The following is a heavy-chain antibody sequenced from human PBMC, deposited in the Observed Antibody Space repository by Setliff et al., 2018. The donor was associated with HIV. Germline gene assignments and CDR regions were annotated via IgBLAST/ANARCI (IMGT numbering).Heavy chain of an antibody. CDR1: GFTFNSYG. CDR2: IWHDASKK. Sequence: PGGSLRLSCAASGFTFNSYGIHWVRQAPGKGLEWVALIWHDASKKEYSDSVKGRFNILRDDSKKTAYLKMNSLRDEDTAVYYCVKDVLKFWSGSGALDFWGPGTLVTVSS. D-gene: IGHD3-3*01. CDR3: VKDVLKFWSGSGALDF. V-gene: IGHV3-33*06. J-gene: IGHJ4*02.